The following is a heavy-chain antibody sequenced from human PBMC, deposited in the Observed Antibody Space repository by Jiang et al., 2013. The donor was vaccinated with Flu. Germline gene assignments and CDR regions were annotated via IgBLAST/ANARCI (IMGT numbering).Heavy chain of an antibody. CDR2: IYYSGST. V-gene: IGHV4-31*03. CDR1: GGSISSGGYY. J-gene: IGHJ5*02. D-gene: IGHD3-10*01. CDR3: AREDAMVRGVIPWFDP. Sequence: PGLVKPSQTLSLTCTVSGGSISSGGYYWSWIRQHPGKGLEWIGYIYYSGSTYYNPSLKSRVTISVDTSKNQFSLKLSSVTAADTAVYYCAREDAMVRGVIPWFDPWGQGTLVTVSS.